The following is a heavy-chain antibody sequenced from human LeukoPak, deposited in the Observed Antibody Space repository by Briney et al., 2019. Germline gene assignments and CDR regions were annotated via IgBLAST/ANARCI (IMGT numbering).Heavy chain of an antibody. CDR1: GFTFDDYA. V-gene: IGHV3-9*01. Sequence: PGGSLRLSCAASGFTFDDYAMHWVRPAPGKGLEWVSGISWNSGSIGYADSVKGRFTISRDNAKNSLYLQMNSLRAEDTALYYCAKSQCSGGSCSEGNFDYWGRGTLVTVSS. CDR3: AKSQCSGGSCSEGNFDY. D-gene: IGHD2-15*01. J-gene: IGHJ4*02. CDR2: ISWNSGSI.